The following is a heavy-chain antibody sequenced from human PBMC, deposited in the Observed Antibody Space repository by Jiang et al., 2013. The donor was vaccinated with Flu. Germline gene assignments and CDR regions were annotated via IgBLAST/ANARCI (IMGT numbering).Heavy chain of an antibody. CDR1: GGTFSSYA. V-gene: IGHV1-69*06. CDR2: IIPIFGTA. D-gene: IGHD4-17*01. J-gene: IGHJ1*01. Sequence: SGAEVKKPGSSVKVSCKASGGTFSSYAISWVRQAPEQGLEWMGGIIPIFGTANYAQKFQGRVTITADKSTSTAYMELSSLRSEDTAVYYCARAEGYGDYIAEYFQHWGQGTLVTVSS. CDR3: ARAEGYGDYIAEYFQH.